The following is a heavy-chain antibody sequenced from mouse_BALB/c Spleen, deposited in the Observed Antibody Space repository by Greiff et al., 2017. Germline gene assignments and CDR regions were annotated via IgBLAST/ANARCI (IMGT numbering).Heavy chain of an antibody. V-gene: IGHV14-1*02. CDR2: IDPENGNT. CDR3: ARLGYGNDGAY. CDR1: GFNIKDYY. D-gene: IGHD2-2*01. Sequence: DVQLQESGAELVRPGALVKLSCKASGFNIKDYYMHWVKQRPEQGLEWIGWIDPENGNTIYDPKFQGKASITADTSSNTAYLQLSSLTSEDTAVYYCARLGYGNDGAYWGQGTLVTVSA. J-gene: IGHJ3*01.